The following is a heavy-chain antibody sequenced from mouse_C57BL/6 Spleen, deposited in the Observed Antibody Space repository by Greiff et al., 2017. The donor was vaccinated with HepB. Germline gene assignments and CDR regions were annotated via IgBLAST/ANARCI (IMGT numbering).Heavy chain of an antibody. CDR3: ARSRSEAMDY. CDR1: GYTFTSYC. CDR2: IYPSDSDT. Sequence: VQLQQSGAELVRPGSSVKLSCKASGYTFTSYCMDWVKQRPGQGLEWIGNIYPSDSDTHYNKKFKGKATLTVDKSSSTAYMQLSSLTAEDSAVYYCARSRSEAMDYWGQGTSVTVSS. V-gene: IGHV1-61*01. J-gene: IGHJ4*01.